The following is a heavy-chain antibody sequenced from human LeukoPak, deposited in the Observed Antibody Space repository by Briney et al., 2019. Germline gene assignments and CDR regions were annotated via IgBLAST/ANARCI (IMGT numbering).Heavy chain of an antibody. CDR1: GFTVSSNY. D-gene: IGHD3-10*01. V-gene: IGHV3-53*01. CDR2: IYKNAIT. Sequence: GGSLRLSCAASGFTVSSNYMTWVRQAPGKGLEWVSVIYKNAITYHSDTVKGRFTISRDNAKNMLYLQMNSLRADDTAVYYCARSLRVRGVPDYMDVWGKGTTVIISS. J-gene: IGHJ6*03. CDR3: ARSLRVRGVPDYMDV.